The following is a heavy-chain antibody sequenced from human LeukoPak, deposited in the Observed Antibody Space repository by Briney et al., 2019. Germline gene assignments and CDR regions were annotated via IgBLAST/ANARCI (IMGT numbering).Heavy chain of an antibody. CDR3: ARFNGRGVSNDY. D-gene: IGHD3-10*01. CDR1: GYTFTSYD. Sequence: ASVKVSCKASGYTFTSYDINWVRQATGQGLEWMGWMNPNSGNTGYAQKFQGGVTMTRNTSISTAYMELSSLRSEDTAVYYCARFNGRGVSNDYWGQGTLVTVSA. CDR2: MNPNSGNT. J-gene: IGHJ4*02. V-gene: IGHV1-8*01.